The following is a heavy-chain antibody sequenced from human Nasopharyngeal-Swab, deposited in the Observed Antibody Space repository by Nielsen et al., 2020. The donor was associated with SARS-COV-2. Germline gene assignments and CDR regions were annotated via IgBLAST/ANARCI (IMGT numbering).Heavy chain of an antibody. CDR3: TRSQREGITIFGVVYWFDP. V-gene: IGHV3-49*02. Sequence: WIRQPPGKGLEWVGFIRSKAYGGTTEYAASVKGRFTISRDDSKSIAYPQMNSLKTEDTAVYYCTRSQREGITIFGVVYWFDPWGQGTLVTVSS. D-gene: IGHD3-3*01. J-gene: IGHJ5*02. CDR2: IRSKAYGGTT.